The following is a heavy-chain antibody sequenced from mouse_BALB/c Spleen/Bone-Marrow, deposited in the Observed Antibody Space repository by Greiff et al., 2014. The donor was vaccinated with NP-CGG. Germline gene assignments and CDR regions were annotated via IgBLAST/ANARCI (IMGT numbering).Heavy chain of an antibody. Sequence: VKLMESGAELVRPGSSVMISCKASGYAFSSYWMNWAKQRPGQGREWIGQVYPGDGDTNYNGKFKGKATLTAEKSSSTAYMQLSSLTSEDSAVYFCARQYGNYFDYWGQGTTLTVTS. V-gene: IGHV1-80*01. CDR3: ARQYGNYFDY. CDR1: GYAFSSYW. D-gene: IGHD2-10*02. CDR2: VYPGDGDT. J-gene: IGHJ2*01.